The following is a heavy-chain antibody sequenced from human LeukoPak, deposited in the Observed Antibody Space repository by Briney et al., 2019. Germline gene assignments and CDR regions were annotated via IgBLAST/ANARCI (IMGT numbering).Heavy chain of an antibody. CDR1: GFSFSSYW. V-gene: IGHV3-74*01. CDR3: VRGRDAFDI. Sequence: AGSLRLSCAASGFSFSSYWMHWVRQGPGKGLVWVSHIRTDGSSTGYVDSVKGRFTISRDNAKNTLYLQMNSLRAEDTAVYYCVRGRDAFDIWGQGTMVTVSS. CDR2: IRTDGSST. J-gene: IGHJ3*02.